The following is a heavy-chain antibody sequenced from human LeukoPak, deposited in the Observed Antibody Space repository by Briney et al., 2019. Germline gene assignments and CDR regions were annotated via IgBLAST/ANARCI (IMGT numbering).Heavy chain of an antibody. CDR1: GFTFGNYG. Sequence: GGSLRLSCAASGFTFGNYGMSWVRQAPGKGLEWVSGINWNGGSTGYADSVVGRFAISRDNAKNSQYLQMNSLRVEDTALYYCARAQTYGDSRLLLDYWGQGTLVTVSS. CDR2: INWNGGST. D-gene: IGHD2-21*02. CDR3: ARAQTYGDSRLLLDY. J-gene: IGHJ4*02. V-gene: IGHV3-20*04.